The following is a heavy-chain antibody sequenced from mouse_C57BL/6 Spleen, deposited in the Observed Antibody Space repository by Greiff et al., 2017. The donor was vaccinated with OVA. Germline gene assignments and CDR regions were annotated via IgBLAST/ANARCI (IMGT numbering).Heavy chain of an antibody. CDR3: ARTLPRVYYAMDY. CDR2: INPNNGGT. CDR1: GYTFTDYY. V-gene: IGHV1-26*01. D-gene: IGHD2-10*01. J-gene: IGHJ4*01. Sequence: EVQLQQSGPELVKPGASVKISCKASGYTFTDYYMNWVKQSHGKSLEWIGDINPNNGGTSYNQKFKGKATLTVDKSSSTAYMELRSLTSEDSAVYYCARTLPRVYYAMDYWGQGTSVTVSS.